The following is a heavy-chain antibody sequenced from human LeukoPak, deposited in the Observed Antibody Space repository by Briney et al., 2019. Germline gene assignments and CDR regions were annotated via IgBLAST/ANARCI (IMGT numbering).Heavy chain of an antibody. J-gene: IGHJ2*01. D-gene: IGHD3-22*01. V-gene: IGHV4-61*02. CDR1: GGSISSGSYY. CDR2: IYTSGSI. Sequence: SETLSLTCTVSGGSISSGSYYWSWIRQPAGKGLEWIGRIYTSGSINYNPSLKSRVTISVDTSKNQFSLKLSSVTAADTAVYYCARVSPTHYYDSSWDLWGRGTLVTVSS. CDR3: ARVSPTHYYDSSWDL.